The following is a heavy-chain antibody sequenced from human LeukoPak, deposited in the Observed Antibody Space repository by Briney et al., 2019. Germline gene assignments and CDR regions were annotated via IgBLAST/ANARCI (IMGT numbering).Heavy chain of an antibody. V-gene: IGHV3-23*01. CDR1: GFTFGNYA. CDR3: AKLWYGELGAVYFDY. Sequence: GGSLRLSCAASGFTFGNYAMSWVRQAPGKGLEWVSGIGGSGSSTYYADSVKGRFTISRDNSKNTLYLQMNSLRAEDTAVYYCAKLWYGELGAVYFDYWGQGTLVTVSS. CDR2: IGGSGSST. D-gene: IGHD3-10*01. J-gene: IGHJ4*02.